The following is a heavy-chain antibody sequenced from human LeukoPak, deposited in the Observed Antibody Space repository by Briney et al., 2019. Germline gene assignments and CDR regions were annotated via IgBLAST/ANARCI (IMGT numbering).Heavy chain of an antibody. CDR3: ARISTMRCFDY. Sequence: PAGGSLRLSCAVSGFTFSSYAMSWVRQAPGRGLEWVSGISSSGGSTPHADSVKGRFTISRDNAKNSLYLQMNSLRAEDTAVYYCARISTMRCFDYWGQGTLVTVSS. CDR1: GFTFSSYA. V-gene: IGHV3-23*01. CDR2: ISSSGGST. D-gene: IGHD3-22*01. J-gene: IGHJ4*02.